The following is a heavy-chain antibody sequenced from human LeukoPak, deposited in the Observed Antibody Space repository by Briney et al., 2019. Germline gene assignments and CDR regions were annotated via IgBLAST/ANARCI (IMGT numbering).Heavy chain of an antibody. CDR3: KSGGAAPGSFDY. Sequence: GRSLRLSCAASGFTFDDYAMHWVRQAPGKGLEWVSGISWNSGSLGYVDSVKGRFTISRDNSKNTLYLQLNSLRVEDTAVYYCKSGGAAPGSFDYWGQGTLVTVSP. V-gene: IGHV3-9*01. CDR1: GFTFDDYA. D-gene: IGHD1-1*01. CDR2: ISWNSGSL. J-gene: IGHJ4*02.